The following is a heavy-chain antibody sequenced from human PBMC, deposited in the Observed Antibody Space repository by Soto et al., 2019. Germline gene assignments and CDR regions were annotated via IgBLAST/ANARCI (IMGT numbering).Heavy chain of an antibody. Sequence: SETLSLTCTVSGGSISSSSYYWGWIRQPPGKGLEWIGSIYYSGSTYYNPSLKSRVTISVDTSKNQFSLKLSSVTAADTAVYYCARRLNYDFWSGYALDYWGQGTLVTVSS. V-gene: IGHV4-39*01. CDR3: ARRLNYDFWSGYALDY. D-gene: IGHD3-3*01. CDR1: GGSISSSSYY. CDR2: IYYSGST. J-gene: IGHJ4*02.